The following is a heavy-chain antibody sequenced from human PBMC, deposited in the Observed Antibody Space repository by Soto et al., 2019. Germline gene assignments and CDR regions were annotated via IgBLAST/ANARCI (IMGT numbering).Heavy chain of an antibody. D-gene: IGHD1-26*01. CDR3: ALVVGATRYYYGMDV. J-gene: IGHJ6*02. Sequence: QVQLVQSGAEVKKPGSSVKVSCKASGGTFSSYTISWVRQAPGQGLEWMGRIIPILGIANYAQKFQGRVTSTADKSTSTGNMELSSLRSEDTAVYYCALVVGATRYYYGMDVWGQGTTVTVSS. CDR1: GGTFSSYT. CDR2: IIPILGIA. V-gene: IGHV1-69*02.